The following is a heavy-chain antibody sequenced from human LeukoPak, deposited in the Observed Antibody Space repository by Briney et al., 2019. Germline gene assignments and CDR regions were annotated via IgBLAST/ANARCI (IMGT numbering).Heavy chain of an antibody. Sequence: QPGGSLRLSCAASGFTFSSYGMHWVRQAPGKGLEWVAVISYDGSNKYYADSVKGRFTISRDNSKNTLYLQMNSLRAEDTAVYYCARSGGTSWYWGQGTLVTVSS. V-gene: IGHV3-30*03. CDR2: ISYDGSNK. CDR1: GFTFSSYG. CDR3: ARSGGTSWY. D-gene: IGHD1-14*01. J-gene: IGHJ4*02.